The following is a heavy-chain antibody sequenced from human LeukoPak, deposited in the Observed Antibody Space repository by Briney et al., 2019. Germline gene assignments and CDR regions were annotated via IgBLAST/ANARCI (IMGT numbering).Heavy chain of an antibody. J-gene: IGHJ3*02. Sequence: KPPETLSLTCTVSGGSISSYYWSWIRQPPGKGLEWIGYIYYSGSTNYNPSLKSRVTISVDTSKNQFSLKLSSVTAADTAVYYCARDRLRHLGAFDIWGQGTMVTVSS. V-gene: IGHV4-59*01. CDR2: IYYSGST. CDR1: GGSISSYY. CDR3: ARDRLRHLGAFDI. D-gene: IGHD3-16*01.